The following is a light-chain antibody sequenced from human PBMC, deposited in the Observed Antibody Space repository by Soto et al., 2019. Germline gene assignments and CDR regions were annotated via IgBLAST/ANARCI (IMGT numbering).Light chain of an antibody. V-gene: IGLV3-21*02. J-gene: IGLJ1*01. Sequence: SYELTQPPSVSGAPGQTATLTCGGDNIGDKSVHWYQQKPGQDPVLVVYDDYDRSSGIRERFSGSNSGNTATLTIRRVEAGDEADYYCQVWDSSSDHYVFGTGTKVTVL. CDR3: QVWDSSSDHYV. CDR1: NIGDKS. CDR2: DDY.